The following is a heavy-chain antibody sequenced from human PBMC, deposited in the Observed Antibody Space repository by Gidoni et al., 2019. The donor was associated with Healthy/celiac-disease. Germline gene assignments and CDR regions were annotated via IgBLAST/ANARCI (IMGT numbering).Heavy chain of an antibody. CDR1: GGSFSGYY. D-gene: IGHD5-18*01. V-gene: IGHV4-34*01. Sequence: SEPLSLTCAVDGGSFSGYYWSWIRQPPGKGLEWIGEINHSGSTNYNPSLKSRVTISVDTSKNQFSLKLSSVTAADTAVYYCARGGYSYALNYWGQGTLVTVSS. J-gene: IGHJ4*02. CDR2: INHSGST. CDR3: ARGGYSYALNY.